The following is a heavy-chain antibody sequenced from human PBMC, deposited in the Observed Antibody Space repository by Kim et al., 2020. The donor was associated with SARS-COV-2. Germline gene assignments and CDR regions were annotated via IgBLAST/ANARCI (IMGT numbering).Heavy chain of an antibody. Sequence: GESLKISCKGSGYSFTSYWISWVRQMPGKGLEWMGRIDPSDSYTNYSPSFQGHVTISADKSISTAYLQWSSLKASDTAMYYCARLIGTYSSSWYGYFDFWGRGTLVTVSS. CDR2: IDPSDSYT. CDR3: ARLIGTYSSSWYGYFDF. V-gene: IGHV5-10-1*01. CDR1: GYSFTSYW. D-gene: IGHD6-13*01. J-gene: IGHJ4*01.